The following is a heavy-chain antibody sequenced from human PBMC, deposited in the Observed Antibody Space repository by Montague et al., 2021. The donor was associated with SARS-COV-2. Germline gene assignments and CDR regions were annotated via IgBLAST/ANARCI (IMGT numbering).Heavy chain of an antibody. CDR2: IVYSGST. J-gene: IGHJ4*02. CDR1: GGSISSSSYY. D-gene: IGHD3-3*01. Sequence: SETLSLTCTVSGGSISSSSYYWGWIRQPPGKGLEWIGSIVYSGSTYYXPSLKSRVTISVDTSKNQFSLKLSSVTAADTAVYYCARAPVAYITIFGVVTSFDYWGQGTLVTVSS. V-gene: IGHV4-39*07. CDR3: ARAPVAYITIFGVVTSFDY.